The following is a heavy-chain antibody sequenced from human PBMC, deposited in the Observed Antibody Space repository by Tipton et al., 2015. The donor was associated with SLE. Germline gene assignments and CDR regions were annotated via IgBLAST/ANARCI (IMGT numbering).Heavy chain of an antibody. D-gene: IGHD2-21*01. CDR1: GGSLSSSSYY. CDR3: ARRDGLNGFDI. CDR2: VYYTGGV. Sequence: LRLSCSVSGGSLSSSSYYWGWIRQLPGKGLEWIGNVYYTGGVYYNPSLMSRITISVDTSKNQYSLKLRSVTAADTAVYFCARRDGLNGFDIWGQGTMVTVSS. J-gene: IGHJ3*02. V-gene: IGHV4-39*07.